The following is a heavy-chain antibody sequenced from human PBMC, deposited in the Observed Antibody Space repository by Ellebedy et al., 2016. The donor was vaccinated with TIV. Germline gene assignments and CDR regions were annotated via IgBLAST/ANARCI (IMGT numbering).Heavy chain of an antibody. D-gene: IGHD3-22*01. Sequence: GGSLRLSCAASGFTFSSYGMQWVRQTPGKGLEWIAVIWYNGSKKFYADYVTGRFTISRDSSKTTWYLQMNRLRADDSALYLSVVSLITPGDFDYWGQGMLVTVSS. V-gene: IGHV3-33*01. CDR2: IWYNGSKK. J-gene: IGHJ4*02. CDR1: GFTFSSYG. CDR3: VVSLITPGDFDY.